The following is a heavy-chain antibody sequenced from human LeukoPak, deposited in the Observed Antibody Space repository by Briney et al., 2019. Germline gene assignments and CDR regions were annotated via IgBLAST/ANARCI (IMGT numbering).Heavy chain of an antibody. Sequence: GGSLRLSCAASGFTFSSYAMSWVRQAPGKGLEWVSAISGSGIKYYADSVKGRFTISSDNSKNTVYLQMNSLRAEDTAVYYCAKNKYGDYGEYWGQGTLVTVSS. CDR2: ISGSGIK. D-gene: IGHD4-17*01. J-gene: IGHJ4*02. CDR3: AKNKYGDYGEY. CDR1: GFTFSSYA. V-gene: IGHV3-23*01.